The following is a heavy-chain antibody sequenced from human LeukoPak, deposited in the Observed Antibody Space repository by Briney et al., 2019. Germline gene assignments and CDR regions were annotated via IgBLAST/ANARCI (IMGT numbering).Heavy chain of an antibody. Sequence: GGSLRLSCAASGFTFSSYSMNWVWHAPGKGLEWVSSISSSSYIYYADSVKGRFTISIDNAKNSLYLQMNSLRAEDTAVYYCARVFSGTKYSSGWYYFDYWGQGTLVTVSS. D-gene: IGHD6-19*01. CDR1: GFTFSSYS. J-gene: IGHJ4*02. V-gene: IGHV3-21*01. CDR3: ARVFSGTKYSSGWYYFDY. CDR2: ISSSSYI.